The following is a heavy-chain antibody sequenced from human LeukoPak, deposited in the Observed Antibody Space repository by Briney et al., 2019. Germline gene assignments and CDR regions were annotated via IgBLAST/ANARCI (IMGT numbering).Heavy chain of an antibody. V-gene: IGHV3-23*01. CDR3: AKDHSAVAGYYGMDV. J-gene: IGHJ6*02. Sequence: GASLRLSCAASGFTFSSYAMSWVRQAPGKGLEWVSAISGSGGSTYYADSVKGRSTISRDNSKNTLYLQMNSLRAEDTAVYYCAKDHSAVAGYYGMDVWGQGTTVTVSS. D-gene: IGHD6-19*01. CDR2: ISGSGGST. CDR1: GFTFSSYA.